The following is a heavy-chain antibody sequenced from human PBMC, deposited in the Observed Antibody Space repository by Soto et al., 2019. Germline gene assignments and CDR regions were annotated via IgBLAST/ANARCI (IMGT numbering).Heavy chain of an antibody. CDR3: AERDSGSYSVV. Sequence: EGQLVESGGGLVQPGGSLRLSCAASGFTFSNYAMSWVRQAPGKGLEWVSVISGSGDSTYYADSVKGRFTISRNNSKNTLYMQTTSLRDEDTAVYDCAERDSGSYSVVWGQGTLVTVSS. D-gene: IGHD3-10*01. J-gene: IGHJ4*02. CDR2: ISGSGDST. V-gene: IGHV3-23*04. CDR1: GFTFSNYA.